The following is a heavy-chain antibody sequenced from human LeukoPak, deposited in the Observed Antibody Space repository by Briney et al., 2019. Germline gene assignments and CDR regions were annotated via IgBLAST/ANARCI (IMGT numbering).Heavy chain of an antibody. CDR3: ARDRIAAAATKQPVRLFDP. CDR1: GFTFSSYG. CDR2: IWCDGSNK. D-gene: IGHD6-13*01. Sequence: GGSLRLSCAASGFTFSSYGMHWVRQAPGKGLEWVAVIWCDGSNKYYADSVKGRFTISRDNSKNTLYLQMNSLRAEDTAVYYCARDRIAAAATKQPVRLFDPWGQGTLVTVSS. J-gene: IGHJ5*02. V-gene: IGHV3-33*01.